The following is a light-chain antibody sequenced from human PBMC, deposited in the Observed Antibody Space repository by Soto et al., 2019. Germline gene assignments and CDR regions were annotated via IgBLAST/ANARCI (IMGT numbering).Light chain of an antibody. CDR1: SANIGRNS. CDR2: DNN. V-gene: IGLV1-47*02. Sequence: QAVVTQPPSASGTPGQRVIISCSGSSANIGRNSVHWYQQFPGTAPKLLMFDNNQRASGVPDRFSGSKSGTSVSLAISGLRSEDEADYYCAAWDDNLSGWVFGGGTKLTVL. J-gene: IGLJ3*02. CDR3: AAWDDNLSGWV.